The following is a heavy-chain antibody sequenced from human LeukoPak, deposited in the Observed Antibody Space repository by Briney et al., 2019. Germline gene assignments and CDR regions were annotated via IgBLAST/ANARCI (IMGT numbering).Heavy chain of an antibody. Sequence: PSETLCLTCTVSGGSISSSNYYWGWIRQPPGKGLEWIGSIYYSGSTYYNPSLKSRVTISVDTSKNQFSLKLNSVTAADTAVYYRAEGSIGVWGQGTLVTVSS. D-gene: IGHD3-10*01. J-gene: IGHJ4*02. V-gene: IGHV4-39*01. CDR2: IYYSGST. CDR3: AEGSIGV. CDR1: GGSISSSNYY.